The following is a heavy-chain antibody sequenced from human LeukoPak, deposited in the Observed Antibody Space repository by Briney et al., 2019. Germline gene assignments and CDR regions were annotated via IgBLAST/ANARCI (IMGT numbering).Heavy chain of an antibody. CDR2: INPNSGGT. CDR1: GYTFTGYY. CDR3: ARDGFYCSSTSCYFGY. V-gene: IGHV1-2*02. D-gene: IGHD2-2*01. Sequence: AXVKVSCKASGYTFTGYYMHWVRQAPGQGLEWMGWINPNSGGTKYAQKFQGRVTMTRHTSISTAYMELSRLRSDDTAVYYCARDGFYCSSTSCYFGYWGQGTLVTVSS. J-gene: IGHJ4*02.